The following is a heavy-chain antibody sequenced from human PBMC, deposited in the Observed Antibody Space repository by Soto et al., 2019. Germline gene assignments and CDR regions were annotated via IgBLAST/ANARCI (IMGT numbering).Heavy chain of an antibody. CDR3: AIGRSTVCGIARVWFDP. Sequence: AASVKVSCKASGYTFTGYYMHWVRQAPGQGLEWMGWINPNSGGTNYAQKFQGWVTMTRDTSISTAYMELSRLRSDDTAVYYCAIGRSTVCGIARVWFDPWGQGTLVTVSS. CDR1: GYTFTGYY. V-gene: IGHV1-2*04. CDR2: INPNSGGT. J-gene: IGHJ5*02. D-gene: IGHD4-4*01.